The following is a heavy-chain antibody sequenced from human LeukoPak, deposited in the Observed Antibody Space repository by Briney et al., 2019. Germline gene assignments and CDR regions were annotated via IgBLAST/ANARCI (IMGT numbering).Heavy chain of an antibody. CDR2: ISSDGSSI. CDR3: ARELGRHRYNPEFDY. D-gene: IGHD1-1*01. Sequence: GGSLRLSCAASGFSFNTFSMNWVRQAPGKGLEWVSSISSDGSSIFYTDSVKGRFTISRDNAKNSLYLQMNSLRVEDTAVYYCARELGRHRYNPEFDYWGQGTLVTVSS. CDR1: GFSFNTFS. V-gene: IGHV3-21*01. J-gene: IGHJ4*02.